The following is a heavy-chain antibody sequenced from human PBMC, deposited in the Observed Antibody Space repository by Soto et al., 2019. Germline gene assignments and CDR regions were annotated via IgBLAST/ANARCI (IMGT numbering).Heavy chain of an antibody. Sequence: EVQLVESGGGLVKPGGSLRLSCAASGFTFSSYNMKWVRQAPGKGLEWVSSSSSSSNYIYYADSVKGRFTISRDNAKNSLYLQRNSLGAEDTAVYYCASQPRDSSGYWYYVDYWGQGTLVTVSS. CDR2: SSSSSNYI. D-gene: IGHD3-22*01. CDR1: GFTFSSYN. V-gene: IGHV3-21*06. J-gene: IGHJ4*02. CDR3: ASQPRDSSGYWYYVDY.